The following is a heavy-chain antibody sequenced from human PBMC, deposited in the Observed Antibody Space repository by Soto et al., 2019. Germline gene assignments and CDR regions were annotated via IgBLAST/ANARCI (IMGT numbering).Heavy chain of an antibody. Sequence: PWETLSLTCTVSGVSINNYYWAWIRQPPGKGLEWIGAIYYSGSTTYTPSLRSRVTFSVDTSKNQFSLSLTSVTAADTAVYFCAKVVSGGYLDYWGQGTLVTVSS. D-gene: IGHD2-8*02. J-gene: IGHJ4*02. CDR3: AKVVSGGYLDY. CDR1: GVSINNYY. V-gene: IGHV4-59*01. CDR2: IYYSGST.